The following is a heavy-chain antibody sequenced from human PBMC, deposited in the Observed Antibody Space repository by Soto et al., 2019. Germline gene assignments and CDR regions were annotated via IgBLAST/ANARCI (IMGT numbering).Heavy chain of an antibody. CDR3: ARVNPRITMVRGVMADY. Sequence: SETLSLTCTVSGGSISSGGYYWSWIRQHPGKGLEWIGYIYYSGSTYYNPSLKSRVTISVDTSKNQFSLKLSSVTAADTAVDYCARVNPRITMVRGVMADYWGQGTLVTVSS. D-gene: IGHD3-10*01. J-gene: IGHJ4*02. CDR1: GGSISSGGYY. CDR2: IYYSGST. V-gene: IGHV4-31*03.